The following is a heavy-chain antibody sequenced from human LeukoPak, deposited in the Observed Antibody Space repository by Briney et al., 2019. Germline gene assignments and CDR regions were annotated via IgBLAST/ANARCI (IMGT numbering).Heavy chain of an antibody. J-gene: IGHJ4*02. D-gene: IGHD1-26*01. CDR3: ARTSATGGTYFDY. CDR2: IYATGNT. Sequence: SETLSLTCTVSGGPISGFYWSWIRQPAGEGLEWIGRIYATGNTHYNPSLKSRVTVSVDTSKNQFSLKLTSVTAADTAVYFCARTSATGGTYFDYWGQGTLVTVSS. CDR1: GGPISGFY. V-gene: IGHV4-4*07.